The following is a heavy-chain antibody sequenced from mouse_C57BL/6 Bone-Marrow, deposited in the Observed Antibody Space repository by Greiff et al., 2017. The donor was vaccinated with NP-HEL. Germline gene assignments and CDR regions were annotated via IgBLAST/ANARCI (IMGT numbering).Heavy chain of an antibody. CDR1: GFTFGSYA. Sequence: EVKLVESGEGLVKPGGSLKLSCAASGFTFGSYAMSWVRQTPEKRLEWVAYISSGGDYIYYADTVKGRFTISRDNARNTLYLQMSSLKSEDTAMYYCTRARWLPAWFAYCGQGTLVTVSA. D-gene: IGHD2-3*01. J-gene: IGHJ3*01. CDR3: TRARWLPAWFAY. CDR2: ISSGGDYI. V-gene: IGHV5-9-1*02.